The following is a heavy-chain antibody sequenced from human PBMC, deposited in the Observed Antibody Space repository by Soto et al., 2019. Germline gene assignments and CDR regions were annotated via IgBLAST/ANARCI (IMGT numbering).Heavy chain of an antibody. D-gene: IGHD3-22*01. V-gene: IGHV1-18*01. CDR2: ISAYNGNT. J-gene: IGHJ3*02. CDR1: GYTFTSYG. Sequence: ASVKVSCKASGYTFTSYGISWVRQAPGQGLEWMGWISAYNGNTNYAQKFQGRVTMTTDTSTSTAYMELRSLRSDDTAVYYCARDRSEGSGYYNHDAFDIWGQGTMVTVSS. CDR3: ARDRSEGSGYYNHDAFDI.